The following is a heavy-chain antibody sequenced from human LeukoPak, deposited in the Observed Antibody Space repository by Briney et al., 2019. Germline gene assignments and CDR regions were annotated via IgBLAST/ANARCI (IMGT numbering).Heavy chain of an antibody. V-gene: IGHV3-48*03. J-gene: IGHJ4*02. CDR3: ARDGSVADY. Sequence: GGSLRLSCAASVFTFSSYEMNWVRQAPGKGLEWVSYISSSGSTIYYADSVKGRFTISRDNAKNSLYLQMNSLRAEDTAVYYCARDGSVADYWGQGTLVTVSS. CDR2: ISSSGSTI. CDR1: VFTFSSYE.